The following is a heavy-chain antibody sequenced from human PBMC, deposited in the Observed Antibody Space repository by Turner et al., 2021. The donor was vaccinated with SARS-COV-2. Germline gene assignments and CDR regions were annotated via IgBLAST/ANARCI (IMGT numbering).Heavy chain of an antibody. D-gene: IGHD2-8*01. V-gene: IGHV3-33*01. CDR2: IWYDGSNK. J-gene: IGHJ6*03. Sequence: QVQLVESGGGVVRPGRSLGLPCAASAFTFSSYGMHWVRQAPGKGLEWVAVIWYDGSNKYYADSVKGRFTISRDNSKNTLYLQMNSLTAEDTAVYYCARDPNAGYYYMDVWGKGTTVTVSS. CDR3: ARDPNAGYYYMDV. CDR1: AFTFSSYG.